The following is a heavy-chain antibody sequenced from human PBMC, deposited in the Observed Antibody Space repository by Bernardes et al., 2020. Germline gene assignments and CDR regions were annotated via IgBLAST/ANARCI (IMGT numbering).Heavy chain of an antibody. CDR2: IYHSGNT. V-gene: IGHV4-59*01. D-gene: IGHD6-13*01. J-gene: IGHJ4*02. CDR1: GDSMTKDY. CDR3: ARKKRRERPSSSWKYFDY. Sequence: SETLSLTCNVSGDSMTKDYWSWIRQPPGKGLEWIAYIYHSGNTIYNPSLRSRVTISMDTSKNQFSLKMISVSAADTAVYYCARKKRRERPSSSWKYFDYWGQGTLVTVSS.